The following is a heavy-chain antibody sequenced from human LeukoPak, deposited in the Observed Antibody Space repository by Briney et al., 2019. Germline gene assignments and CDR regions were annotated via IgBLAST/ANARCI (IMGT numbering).Heavy chain of an antibody. J-gene: IGHJ5*02. CDR2: VYFRGTT. Sequence: SETLSLTCNFSGDSFSDYYWTWIRRPPGGRMEWIGHVYFRGTTKYNPSPTNRVSISVDTSKNQVYLTLSSVTPADTAVYYCARAMRWTSGPVELGWFDRWGQGTRVIVSS. CDR3: ARAMRWTSGPVELGWFDR. D-gene: IGHD1-1*01. V-gene: IGHV4-59*01. CDR1: GDSFSDYY.